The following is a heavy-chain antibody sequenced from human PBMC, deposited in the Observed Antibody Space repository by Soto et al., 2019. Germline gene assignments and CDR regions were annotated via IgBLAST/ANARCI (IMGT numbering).Heavy chain of an antibody. CDR1: GFTFSSYS. CDR3: ARDQRYSSSWAYYYYGMDV. J-gene: IGHJ6*02. Sequence: PGGSLRLSCAASGFTFSSYSMNWVRQAPGKGLEWVSSISSSSSYIYYADSVKGRFTISRDNAKNSLYLQMNSLRAEDTAVYYCARDQRYSSSWAYYYYGMDVWGQGTTVTVSS. D-gene: IGHD6-13*01. CDR2: ISSSSSYI. V-gene: IGHV3-21*01.